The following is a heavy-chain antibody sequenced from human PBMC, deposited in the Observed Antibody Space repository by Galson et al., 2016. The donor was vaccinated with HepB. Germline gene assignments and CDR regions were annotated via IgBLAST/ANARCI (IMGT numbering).Heavy chain of an antibody. D-gene: IGHD1-20*01. CDR3: ARGFNWNPPYYYYHGMDV. J-gene: IGHJ6*04. V-gene: IGHV3-13*01. CDR1: GFTFCNYD. CDR2: IGTVCNT. Sequence: SLRLSCAASGFTFCNYDIQWVRQATGKSLEWVAAIGTVCNTFYRDSVKGRFTISRDNAKNSVYLQMNDLRPGDTAVYYCARGFNWNPPYYYYHGMDVWGKGTTVTVSS.